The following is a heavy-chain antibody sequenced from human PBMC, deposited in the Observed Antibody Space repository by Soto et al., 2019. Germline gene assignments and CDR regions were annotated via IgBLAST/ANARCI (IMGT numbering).Heavy chain of an antibody. CDR3: AGDRRRLWFAEVHPHYGMDV. D-gene: IGHD3-10*01. J-gene: IGHJ6*02. V-gene: IGHV4-30-4*01. CDR1: GGSISTADYY. Sequence: KLSETLSLTCTVSGGSISTADYYWSWIRQPPGKGLEWIGYIYYSGSTYYDLTLKSRSTISSDPSKNQFSLKLDSVTAADTAVYYCAGDRRRLWFAEVHPHYGMDVWGQGTTVTVS. CDR2: IYYSGST.